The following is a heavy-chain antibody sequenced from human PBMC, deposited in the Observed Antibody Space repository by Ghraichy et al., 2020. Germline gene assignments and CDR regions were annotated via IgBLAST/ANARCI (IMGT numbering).Heavy chain of an antibody. J-gene: IGHJ6*02. CDR3: SGDPGPASIPYGVDV. CDR1: GFMFDDYT. D-gene: IGHD2-2*02. CDR2: LSAGSGVI. Sequence: GALRLSCVASGFMFDDYTMNWVRQAPGKGLEWVASLSAGSGVIYYAHSVRGRITPSRDNAQNSLYLQMNALRVEDPAVYYCSGDPGPASIPYGVDVWGQGTTGIVS. V-gene: IGHV3-21*01.